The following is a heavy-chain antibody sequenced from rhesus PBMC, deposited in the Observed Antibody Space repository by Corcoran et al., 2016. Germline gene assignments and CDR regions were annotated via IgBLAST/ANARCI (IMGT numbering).Heavy chain of an antibody. V-gene: IGHV4-99*01. Sequence: QVQLQESGPGLVKPSETLSLTCAVSGYSIRSGYYSGWLRRPPGKRLEWIGYIGGSSGSTYYNPSLKSRVTISKDTSKNQFSLKLSSVTAADTAVYYCARHLRYSSGWSIDYWGQGVLVTVSS. J-gene: IGHJ4*01. CDR2: IGGSSGST. D-gene: IGHD6S26*01. CDR1: GYSIRSGYY. CDR3: ARHLRYSSGWSIDY.